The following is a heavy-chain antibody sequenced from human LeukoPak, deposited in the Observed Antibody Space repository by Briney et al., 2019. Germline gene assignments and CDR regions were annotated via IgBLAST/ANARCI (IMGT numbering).Heavy chain of an antibody. CDR1: GDSISSYH. D-gene: IGHD3-16*01. CDR3: ARVGRGDYVWGSYSFDY. V-gene: IGHV4-59*01. Sequence: SETLSLTCAVSGDSISSYHWSWIRQPPGKGLEWIGYISYSGSTNCNPSLKSRVTISLDTSKNQFSLKLSSVTASDTAVYYCARVGRGDYVWGSYSFDYWGQGTLVTVSS. CDR2: ISYSGST. J-gene: IGHJ4*02.